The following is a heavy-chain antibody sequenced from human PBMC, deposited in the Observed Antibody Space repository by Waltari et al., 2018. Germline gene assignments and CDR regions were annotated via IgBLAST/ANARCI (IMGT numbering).Heavy chain of an antibody. CDR2: ISSSSSYI. Sequence: EVQLVESGGGLVKPGGSLRLSCAASGFTFSSYRMHWVRQAPGKGLEWVSSISSSSSYIYYADSVKGRFTISRDNAKNSLYLQMNSLRAEDTAVYYCATGGFGEFPTLDQDVWGKGTTVTVSS. J-gene: IGHJ6*04. CDR1: GFTFSSYR. V-gene: IGHV3-21*03. CDR3: ATGGFGEFPTLDQDV. D-gene: IGHD3-10*01.